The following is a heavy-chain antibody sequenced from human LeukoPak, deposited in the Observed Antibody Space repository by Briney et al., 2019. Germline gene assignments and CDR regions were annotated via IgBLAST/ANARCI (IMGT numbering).Heavy chain of an antibody. J-gene: IGHJ4*02. CDR3: AGRGIWIQWNFEY. D-gene: IGHD5-12*01. Sequence: SETLSLTCAVEGGAFNDYYWSWVRQSPEKGLEWIAEINQGGSTIYNPSLKNRVTMSIDTTRKHFSLQLASRTAGDTAVYFWAGRGIWIQWNFEYWGQGVLVTVSS. CDR1: GGAFNDYY. V-gene: IGHV4-34*01. CDR2: INQGGST.